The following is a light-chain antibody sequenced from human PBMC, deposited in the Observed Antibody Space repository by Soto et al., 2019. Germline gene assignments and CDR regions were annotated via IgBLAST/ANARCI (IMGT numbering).Light chain of an antibody. CDR3: QQTFRTPPWT. Sequence: DIQLTQSPSSLSAPVGDRVTLTCRTSQNINNFLNSYRQRTGDAPELLIYGGSGLRGGVYTGFSGGRSGTDFTLTTSSLQPEDAATDYCQQTFRTPPWTLGQGTNV. CDR1: QNINNF. CDR2: GGS. V-gene: IGKV1-39*01. J-gene: IGKJ1*01.